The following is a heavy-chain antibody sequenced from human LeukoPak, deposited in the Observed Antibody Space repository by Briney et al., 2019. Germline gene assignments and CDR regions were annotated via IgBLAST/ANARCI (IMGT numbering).Heavy chain of an antibody. J-gene: IGHJ4*02. Sequence: GGSLRLSCAASGFTFSNYDMSWVRQAPGKGLEWVSGISGSGGSTYHADSVKGRFTISRDNAKNSLYLQMNSLRAEDTAVYYCARVSQQTPYFWGQGTLVTVSS. V-gene: IGHV3-23*01. CDR3: ARVSQQTPYF. CDR1: GFTFSNYD. D-gene: IGHD1/OR15-1a*01. CDR2: ISGSGGST.